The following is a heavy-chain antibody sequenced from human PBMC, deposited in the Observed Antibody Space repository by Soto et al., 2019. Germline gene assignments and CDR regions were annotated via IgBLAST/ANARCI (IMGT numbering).Heavy chain of an antibody. CDR1: GYTFSSYD. CDR3: ARAYGDLDV. J-gene: IGHJ6*02. CDR2: MNPKSGNT. Sequence: QVQLVQSGAEVKKPGASVKVSCKASGYTFSSYDINWVRLATGQGLEWMGWMNPKSGNTGYAQKFQGRVTMTRDTSISTAYMEVSSLRSEDTALYYCARAYGDLDVWGQGTTVTVSS. V-gene: IGHV1-8*01. D-gene: IGHD2-21*01.